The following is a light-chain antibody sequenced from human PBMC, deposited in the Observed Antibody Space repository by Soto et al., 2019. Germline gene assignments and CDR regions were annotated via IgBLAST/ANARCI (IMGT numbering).Light chain of an antibody. Sequence: STLSGSVGDRVTITCRASQTISSWLAWYQQKPGKAPKLLIYKASTLKSGVPPRFSGSGSGTEFTLTISSLQPDDFATYYCQQYNSYRTFGQGTKVDIK. CDR1: QTISSW. V-gene: IGKV1-5*03. CDR2: KAS. CDR3: QQYNSYRT. J-gene: IGKJ1*01.